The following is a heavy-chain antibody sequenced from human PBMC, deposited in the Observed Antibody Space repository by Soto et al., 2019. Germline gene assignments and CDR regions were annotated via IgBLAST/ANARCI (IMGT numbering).Heavy chain of an antibody. V-gene: IGHV3-23*01. CDR3: AKAYFVWSSEQPYYFDY. CDR2: ISGSGGRS. Sequence: EVQLLDSGGGLVQPGGSLRLSCAASGFTFSNYAMTWVRQGPGKGLEWVSGISGSGGRSYYADSVKGRFTISRDNSKCTLYLQMSSLRAEDTAVYYCAKAYFVWSSEQPYYFDYWGQGTLVTVSS. D-gene: IGHD3-16*01. CDR1: GFTFSNYA. J-gene: IGHJ4*02.